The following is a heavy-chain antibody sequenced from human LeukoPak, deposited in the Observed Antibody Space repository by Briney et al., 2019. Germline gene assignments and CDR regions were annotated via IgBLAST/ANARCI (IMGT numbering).Heavy chain of an antibody. CDR1: GYTFTGYY. V-gene: IGHV1-2*02. D-gene: IGHD1-1*01. Sequence: ASVNVSCKASGYTFTGYYMHWVRQAPGQGLEWMGWINPNSGGTNYAQKFQGRVTMTRDTSISTAYMELSRLRSDDTAVYYCARDNGAGNLYFDYWGQGTLVTVSS. CDR3: ARDNGAGNLYFDY. J-gene: IGHJ4*02. CDR2: INPNSGGT.